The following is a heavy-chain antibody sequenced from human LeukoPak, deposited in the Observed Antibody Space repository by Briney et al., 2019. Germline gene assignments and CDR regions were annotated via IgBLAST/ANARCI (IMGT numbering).Heavy chain of an antibody. CDR3: AKDREYSYVYDAFDI. Sequence: GGSLRLSGAASGFTFSRFGLSWVRQAPGKGLEWVSGISGSGGSTYYADSVKGRFTISRDNSRNTLYLQMNTLRAEDTAVYYCAKDREYSYVYDAFDIWGQGTLVTVSS. D-gene: IGHD3-16*01. V-gene: IGHV3-23*01. J-gene: IGHJ3*02. CDR1: GFTFSRFG. CDR2: ISGSGGST.